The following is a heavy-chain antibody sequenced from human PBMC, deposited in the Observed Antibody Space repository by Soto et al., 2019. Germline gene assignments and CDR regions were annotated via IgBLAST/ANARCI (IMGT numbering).Heavy chain of an antibody. Sequence: PGGSLRLSCAASGFTFSDYAMHWVRQAPGKGLEWVAVIWYDGSNKYYADSVKGRFTISRDNSKNTLYLQMDSLRAEDTAVYYCARGSPRNTDFDYWGQGTLVTVSS. CDR1: GFTFSDYA. D-gene: IGHD1-1*01. J-gene: IGHJ4*02. CDR2: IWYDGSNK. V-gene: IGHV3-33*08. CDR3: ARGSPRNTDFDY.